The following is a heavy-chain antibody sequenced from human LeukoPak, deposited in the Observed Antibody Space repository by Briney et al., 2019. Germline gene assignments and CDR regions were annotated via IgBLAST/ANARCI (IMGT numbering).Heavy chain of an antibody. CDR2: IKQDGSEK. J-gene: IGHJ4*02. D-gene: IGHD2-15*01. Sequence: GGSLRLSCAASGFTFSSYEMSWVRQAPGKGLEWVANIKQDGSEKYYVDSVKGRFTISRDNAKNSLYLQMNSLRAEDTAAYYCAGGAIVVVYWGQGTLVTVSS. CDR3: AGGAIVVVY. CDR1: GFTFSSYE. V-gene: IGHV3-7*04.